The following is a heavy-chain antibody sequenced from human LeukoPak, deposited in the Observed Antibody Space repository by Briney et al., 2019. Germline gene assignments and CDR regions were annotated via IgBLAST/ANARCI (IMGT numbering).Heavy chain of an antibody. V-gene: IGHV4-59*01. CDR3: ARSTGDY. CDR2: IYYSGST. CDR1: GFTFSDYY. Sequence: GSLRLSCAASGFTFSDYYMSWIRQPPGKGLEWTGYIYYSGSTNYNPSLKSRVTISVDTSKNQFSLKLSSVTAADTAVYYCARSTGDYWGQGTLVTVSS. J-gene: IGHJ4*02.